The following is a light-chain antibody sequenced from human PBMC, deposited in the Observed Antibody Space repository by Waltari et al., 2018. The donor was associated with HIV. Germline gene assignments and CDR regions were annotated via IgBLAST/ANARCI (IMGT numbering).Light chain of an antibody. Sequence: QSALTQPASVSGSPGQSITISCTGSSNDVGGYNYVSWYQQHPGKAPRLMIYDVSTRPSGVSDRFSGSKSGDTASLTISGLKPEDEADYYCESCTSTSVWVFGGGTRLTVL. CDR3: ESCTSTSVWV. CDR2: DVS. V-gene: IGLV2-14*03. CDR1: SNDVGGYNY. J-gene: IGLJ3*02.